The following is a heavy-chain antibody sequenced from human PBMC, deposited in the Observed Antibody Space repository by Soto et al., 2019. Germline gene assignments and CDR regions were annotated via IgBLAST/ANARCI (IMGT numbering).Heavy chain of an antibody. CDR1: GYTFTSYG. CDR3: ARDRGIAVAGSCSDY. J-gene: IGHJ4*02. D-gene: IGHD6-19*01. V-gene: IGHV1-18*01. CDR2: ISAYNGNT. Sequence: GASVKVSCKASGYTFTSYGISWVRQAPGQGLEWMGWISAYNGNTNYAQKLQGRVTMTTDTSTSTAYMELRSLRSDDTAVYYCARDRGIAVAGSCSDYWGQGTLVTVSS.